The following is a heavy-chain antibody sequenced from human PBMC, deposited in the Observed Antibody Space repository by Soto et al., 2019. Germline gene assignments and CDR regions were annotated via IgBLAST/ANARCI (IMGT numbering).Heavy chain of an antibody. CDR2: INHSGST. CDR1: GGSFSGYY. J-gene: IGHJ6*02. CDR3: AKSYYYYYGMDV. Sequence: SETLSLTCAVYGGSFSGYYWSWIRRPPGKGLEWIGEINHSGSTNYNPSLKSRVTISVDTSKNQFSLKLSSVTAADTAVYYCAKSYYYYYGMDVWGQGTTVTVS. V-gene: IGHV4-34*01.